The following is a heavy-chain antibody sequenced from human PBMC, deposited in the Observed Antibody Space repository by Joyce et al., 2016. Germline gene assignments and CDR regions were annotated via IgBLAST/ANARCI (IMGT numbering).Heavy chain of an antibody. CDR3: ARGISSGAERIYAFDI. CDR1: GGTFRNYI. V-gene: IGHV1-69*01. CDR2: IIPIFDIS. Sequence: QVQLVQSGTEVKKSGSSVKVSCKASGGTFRNYIINWVRQAPGQGLEWMGGIIPIFDISTYAQKVRGRATVSADESTNTAYMELSSLRSDDTAVYYCARGISSGAERIYAFDIWAQGTMVTVSS. J-gene: IGHJ3*02. D-gene: IGHD6-19*01.